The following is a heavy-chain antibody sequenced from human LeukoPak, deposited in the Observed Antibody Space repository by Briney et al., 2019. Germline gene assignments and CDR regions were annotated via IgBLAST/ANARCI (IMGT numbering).Heavy chain of an antibody. D-gene: IGHD6-19*01. V-gene: IGHV3-21*01. J-gene: IGHJ4*02. Sequence: PGGSLRLSCAASGFTFSSYSMNWVRQAPGKGLEWVSSISSSSSYIDYADSVKGRFTISRDNAKNSLYLQMNSLRAEDTGVYYCASNPGIAVAGFGYWGQGTLVTVSS. CDR2: ISSSSSYI. CDR3: ASNPGIAVAGFGY. CDR1: GFTFSSYS.